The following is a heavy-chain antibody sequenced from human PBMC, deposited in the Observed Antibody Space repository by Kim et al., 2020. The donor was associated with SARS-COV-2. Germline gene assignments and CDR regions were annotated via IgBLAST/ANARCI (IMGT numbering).Heavy chain of an antibody. J-gene: IGHJ3*02. V-gene: IGHV1-69*13. CDR1: GGTFSSYA. CDR3: ASLLGYCSSTSCYGAFDI. CDR2: IIPIFGTA. D-gene: IGHD2-2*01. Sequence: SVKVSCKASGGTFSSYAISWVRQAPGQGLEWMGGIIPIFGTANYAQKFQGRVTITADESTSTAYMELSSLRSEDTAVYYCASLLGYCSSTSCYGAFDIWGQGTMVTVSS.